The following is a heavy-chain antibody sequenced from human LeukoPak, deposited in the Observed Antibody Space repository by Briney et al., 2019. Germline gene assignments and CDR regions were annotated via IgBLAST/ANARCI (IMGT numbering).Heavy chain of an antibody. D-gene: IGHD1-26*01. CDR1: GGSISSYY. J-gene: IGHJ5*02. Sequence: SETPSLTCTVSGGSISSYYWSWIRQPPGKGLEWIGYIYYSGGTNYNPSLKSRVTISVDTSKNQFSLKLSSVTAADTAVYYCARWELLSHGFDPWGQGTLVTVSS. CDR2: IYYSGGT. V-gene: IGHV4-59*01. CDR3: ARWELLSHGFDP.